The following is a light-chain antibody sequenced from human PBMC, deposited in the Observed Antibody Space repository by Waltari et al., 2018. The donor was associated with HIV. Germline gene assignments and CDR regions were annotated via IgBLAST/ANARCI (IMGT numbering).Light chain of an antibody. CDR3: CSYATRYTWV. CDR1: NSDVGAYKY. V-gene: IGLV2-11*01. Sequence: QSALTQPRSVSGSPGQSVPIYCTGTNSDVGAYKYVSWYQQHRGKAPKLMIYDGSKRASGVPDRFSGSKSGDTASLTISGLQAEDEGDYYCCSYATRYTWVFGGGTKLTVL. CDR2: DGS. J-gene: IGLJ3*02.